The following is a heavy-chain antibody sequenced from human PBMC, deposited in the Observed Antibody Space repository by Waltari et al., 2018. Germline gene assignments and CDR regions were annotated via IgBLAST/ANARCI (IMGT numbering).Heavy chain of an antibody. J-gene: IGHJ4*02. D-gene: IGHD6-19*01. Sequence: EVQLVESGGGLVQPGRSLRLSCAASGFNLEDYAMHWVRQAPGKGLEWVSSISSNGGSIGYADSVRGRFTISRDNAKSSLYLEMNSLRGEDTALYYCAKGNSAWYADYWGQGTLVTVSS. CDR1: GFNLEDYA. CDR3: AKGNSAWYADY. CDR2: ISSNGGSI. V-gene: IGHV3-9*01.